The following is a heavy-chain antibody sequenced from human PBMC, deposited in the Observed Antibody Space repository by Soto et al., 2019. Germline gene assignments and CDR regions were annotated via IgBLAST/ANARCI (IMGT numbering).Heavy chain of an antibody. J-gene: IGHJ4*02. CDR2: ISSSGVST. Sequence: GGSLRLSCASSGFTCSSYAMIWVLQAPGKWLELVSAISSSGVSTYYADSVKCRFTISIDNSKNTLYLQMNSLRAEDTAVYYCAKMALAARPSLSDYWGQGTLVTVSS. V-gene: IGHV3-23*01. D-gene: IGHD6-6*01. CDR3: AKMALAARPSLSDY. CDR1: GFTCSSYA.